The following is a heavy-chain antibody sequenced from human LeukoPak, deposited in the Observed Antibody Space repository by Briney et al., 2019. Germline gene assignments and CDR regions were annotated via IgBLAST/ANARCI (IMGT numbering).Heavy chain of an antibody. CDR2: ISYDGGGN. V-gene: IGHV3-30-3*01. Sequence: PGRSLRLSCAASGYTFSSYTMHWVRQAPGKGLEWVAAISYDGGGNYYADSVKGRFTVSRDNSKNTLYLQMNSLRAEDTAVYSCARDGPSYRSGYYFDNWGQGTLVTVSS. CDR1: GYTFSSYT. D-gene: IGHD6-19*01. CDR3: ARDGPSYRSGYYFDN. J-gene: IGHJ4*02.